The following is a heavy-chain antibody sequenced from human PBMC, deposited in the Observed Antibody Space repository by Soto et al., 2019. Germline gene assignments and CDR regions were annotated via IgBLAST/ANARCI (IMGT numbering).Heavy chain of an antibody. CDR3: ARAGGISDPFYY. J-gene: IGHJ4*02. CDR1: GGTFSSYT. Sequence: QVQLVQSGAEVKKPGSSVKVSCKASGGTFSSYTIGWVRQAPGQGLEWMGRIIPILGIANYAKKFQGIVTITADNSTSTSDIELSSLTSQDTAGYYGARAGGISDPFYYCGQGTLFTVS. CDR2: IIPILGIA. D-gene: IGHD3-16*02. V-gene: IGHV1-69*02.